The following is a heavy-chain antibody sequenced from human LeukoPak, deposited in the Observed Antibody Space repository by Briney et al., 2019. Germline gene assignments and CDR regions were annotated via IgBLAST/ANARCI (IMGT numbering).Heavy chain of an antibody. V-gene: IGHV4-31*03. CDR2: IYYSGST. CDR1: GGSISSGGYY. D-gene: IGHD4-17*01. Sequence: PSQTLSLTCTVSGGSISSGGYYWSWIRQHPGKGLEWIGYIYYSGSTYYNPSLKSRVTISVDTSKNQFSLKLSSVTAADTAVYYCARSLKHDYDFGYWGQGTLVTVSS. J-gene: IGHJ4*02. CDR3: ARSLKHDYDFGY.